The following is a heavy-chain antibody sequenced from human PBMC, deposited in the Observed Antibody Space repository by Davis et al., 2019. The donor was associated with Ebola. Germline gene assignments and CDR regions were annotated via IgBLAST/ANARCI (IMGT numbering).Heavy chain of an antibody. Sequence: SVKVSCRASGGTFSSYAISWVRQAPGQGLEWMGGIIPILGIANYAQKFQGRVTITADKSTSTAYMELSSLRSEDTAVYYCARGSGDSSFDYWGQGTLVTVSS. D-gene: IGHD3-22*01. CDR2: IIPILGIA. CDR1: GGTFSSYA. CDR3: ARGSGDSSFDY. V-gene: IGHV1-69*10. J-gene: IGHJ4*02.